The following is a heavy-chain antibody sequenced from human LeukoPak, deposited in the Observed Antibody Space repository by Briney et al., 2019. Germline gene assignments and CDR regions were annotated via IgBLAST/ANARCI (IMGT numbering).Heavy chain of an antibody. J-gene: IGHJ4*02. CDR3: ARALYYSNYLGY. CDR1: GFSFNNYW. Sequence: PGGSLRLSCAASGFSFNNYWMHWVRQAPGKGLVWVSRVDSDGSSTTYADSVKGRFTISRDNAKNTLYLQMNSLRVEDTAVYYCARALYYSNYLGYWGQGTLVSVSS. CDR2: VDSDGSST. V-gene: IGHV3-74*01. D-gene: IGHD2-2*01.